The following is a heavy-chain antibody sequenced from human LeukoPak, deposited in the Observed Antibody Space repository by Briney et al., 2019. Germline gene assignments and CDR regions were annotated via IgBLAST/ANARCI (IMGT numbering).Heavy chain of an antibody. J-gene: IGHJ4*02. D-gene: IGHD2-15*01. CDR3: ARVKDTSSGGEFDY. Sequence: PSETLSLTCAVYGGSFSGYYWSWIRQPPGKGLEWTGEINHSGSTNYNPSLKSRVTISVDTSKNQFSLKLSPVTAADTAVYYCARVKDTSSGGEFDYWGQGTLVTVSS. CDR1: GGSFSGYY. V-gene: IGHV4-34*01. CDR2: INHSGST.